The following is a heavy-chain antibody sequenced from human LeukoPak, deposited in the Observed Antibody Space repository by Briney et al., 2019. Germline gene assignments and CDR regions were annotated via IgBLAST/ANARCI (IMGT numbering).Heavy chain of an antibody. Sequence: PSETLSLTCTVACGSISSYYWSWIRQPPGKGLEWIGYIQYSGSTNYNPSLKSRVTISEDTSKNQFSMKLSSVSAADTAVYYCAGTYYYDSSGYYHSSLWGQGTLVTVSS. CDR3: AGTYYYDSSGYYHSSL. CDR1: CGSISSYY. V-gene: IGHV4-59*01. D-gene: IGHD3-22*01. CDR2: IQYSGST. J-gene: IGHJ4*02.